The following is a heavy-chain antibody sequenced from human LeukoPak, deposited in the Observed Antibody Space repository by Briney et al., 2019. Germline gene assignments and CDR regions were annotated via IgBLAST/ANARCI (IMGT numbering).Heavy chain of an antibody. CDR1: GDSSIHY. J-gene: IGHJ4*02. Sequence: PSETLSLTCTISGDSSIHYWTWIRQPVGKGLEWIGSIYHSGSTYYNPSLKSRVTISVDTSKNQFSLKLSSVTAADTAVYYCASLTMVRGVIIPAYYFDYWGQGTLVTVSS. V-gene: IGHV4-38-2*02. CDR2: IYHSGST. CDR3: ASLTMVRGVIIPAYYFDY. D-gene: IGHD3-10*01.